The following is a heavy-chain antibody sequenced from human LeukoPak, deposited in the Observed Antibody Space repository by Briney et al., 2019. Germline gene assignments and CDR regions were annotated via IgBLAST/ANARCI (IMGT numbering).Heavy chain of an antibody. CDR1: GFTFSSYS. CDR3: ARDIVVVPTRYWFDP. V-gene: IGHV3-21*01. J-gene: IGHJ5*02. Sequence: GGSLRLSCAASGFTFSSYSMNWVRQAPGKGLEWVSSISSSSSYIYYADSVKGRFTISRDNAKNSLYLQMNSLRAEDTAVYHCARDIVVVPTRYWFDPWGQGTLVTVSS. CDR2: ISSSSSYI. D-gene: IGHD2-2*01.